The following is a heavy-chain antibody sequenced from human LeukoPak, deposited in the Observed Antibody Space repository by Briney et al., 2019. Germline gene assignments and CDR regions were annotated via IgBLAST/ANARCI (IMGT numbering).Heavy chain of an antibody. D-gene: IGHD1-26*01. CDR2: IYYSGST. Sequence: SETLSLTCTVSGGSISSYYWSWIRQPPGKGLEWIGYIYYSGSTNYNPSLKSRVTISVDTSKNQFSLKLSSVTAADTAVYYCARGYLYSGSYYFDYWGQGTLVTVSS. J-gene: IGHJ4*02. CDR3: ARGYLYSGSYYFDY. V-gene: IGHV4-59*01. CDR1: GGSISSYY.